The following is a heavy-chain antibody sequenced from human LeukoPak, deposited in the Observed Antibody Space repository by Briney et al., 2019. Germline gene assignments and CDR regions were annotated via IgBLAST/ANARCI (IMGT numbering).Heavy chain of an antibody. D-gene: IGHD2-2*02. J-gene: IGHJ4*02. Sequence: ASVKVSCKVSGYTLTELSMHWVRQAPGKGLEWMGGFDPEDGETIYAQKFQGRVTMTEDTSTDTAYMELSSLRSEDTAVYYCARRYCSSTSCYTLYYFDYWGQGTLVTVSS. CDR2: FDPEDGET. CDR3: ARRYCSSTSCYTLYYFDY. CDR1: GYTLTELS. V-gene: IGHV1-24*01.